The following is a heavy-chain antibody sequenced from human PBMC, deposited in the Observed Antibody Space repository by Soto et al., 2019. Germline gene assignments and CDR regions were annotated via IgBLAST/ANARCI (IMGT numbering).Heavy chain of an antibody. CDR1: GYALRDYS. CDR2: TGTRRKYT. CDR3: VRDRDWAFDI. Sequence: PRGSLRLSCAASGYALRDYSMNWVRQAPGKGLEWVSYTGTRRKYTFYADSVRGRFTISRDDARNSVYLQLNSLRDEDTAVYYCVRDRDWAFDIWGQGTMVTVSS. D-gene: IGHD3-9*01. V-gene: IGHV3-48*02. J-gene: IGHJ3*02.